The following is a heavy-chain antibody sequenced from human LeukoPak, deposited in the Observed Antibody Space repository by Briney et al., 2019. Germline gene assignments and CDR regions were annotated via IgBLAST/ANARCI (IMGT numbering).Heavy chain of an antibody. D-gene: IGHD3-9*01. V-gene: IGHV4-34*01. Sequence: TSETLSLTCGVYGGSYSDYYWSWIRQPPGKGLEWIGEINHSGSTNYNPSLKSRVTISLDTSKSQFSLKVRYVTAADTAVYYCARLQYYDILTSFYPIFDSWGQGTLVTVSS. CDR1: GGSYSDYY. CDR3: ARLQYYDILTSFYPIFDS. J-gene: IGHJ4*02. CDR2: INHSGST.